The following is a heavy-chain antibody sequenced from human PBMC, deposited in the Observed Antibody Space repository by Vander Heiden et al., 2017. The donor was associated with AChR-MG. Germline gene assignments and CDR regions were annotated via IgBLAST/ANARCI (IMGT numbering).Heavy chain of an antibody. CDR3: ARESSGWGNWFDP. J-gene: IGHJ5*02. Sequence: EVQLVESGGGLVQPGGSLRLSCAASGFTVSSNYMSWVRQAPGKGLEWVSVIYSGGSTYYADSGKGRFTISRDNSKNTLYLQMNSLRAEDTAVYYCARESSGWGNWFDPWGQGTLVTVSS. D-gene: IGHD6-19*01. V-gene: IGHV3-66*01. CDR2: IYSGGST. CDR1: GFTVSSNY.